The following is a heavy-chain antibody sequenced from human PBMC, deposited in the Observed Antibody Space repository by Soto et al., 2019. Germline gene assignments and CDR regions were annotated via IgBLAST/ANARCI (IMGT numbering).Heavy chain of an antibody. Sequence: PSETLSLTCTVSGGTISSWYWSWIRQPPGKGLEWIGYIYYSGSTNCNPSLKRRVTISVDTSKNQFSLKLSSVTAADTAVYYCARRYGSAIDYWGQGTLVTVSS. V-gene: IGHV4-59*08. CDR1: GGTISSWY. CDR2: IYYSGST. D-gene: IGHD1-26*01. J-gene: IGHJ4*02. CDR3: ARRYGSAIDY.